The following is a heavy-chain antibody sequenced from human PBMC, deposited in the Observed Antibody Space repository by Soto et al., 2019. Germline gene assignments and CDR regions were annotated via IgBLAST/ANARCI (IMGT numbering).Heavy chain of an antibody. J-gene: IGHJ5*02. Sequence: QVQLVQSGAEVKKPGSSVKVSCKASGGTFSSYTISWVRQAPGQGPEWMGRIIPILGIANYAQKFQGRVTITADKSTSTAYMELSSLRSEDTAVYYCARDLYSSGWYVVGNWFDPWGQGTLVTVSS. CDR1: GGTFSSYT. CDR2: IIPILGIA. D-gene: IGHD6-19*01. CDR3: ARDLYSSGWYVVGNWFDP. V-gene: IGHV1-69*08.